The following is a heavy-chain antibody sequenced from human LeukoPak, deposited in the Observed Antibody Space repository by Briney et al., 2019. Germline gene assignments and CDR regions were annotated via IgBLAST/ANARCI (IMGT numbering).Heavy chain of an antibody. CDR3: ARVRHDFWSGYVFDY. CDR1: GGSFSGYY. CDR2: INHSGST. V-gene: IGHV4-34*01. D-gene: IGHD3-3*01. Sequence: SETLSLTCAVYGGSFSGYYWSWIRQPPGKGLEWIGEINHSGSTNYNPSLKSRVTISVDTSKNQFSLRLSSVTAADTAVYYCARVRHDFWSGYVFDYWGQGTLVTVSS. J-gene: IGHJ4*02.